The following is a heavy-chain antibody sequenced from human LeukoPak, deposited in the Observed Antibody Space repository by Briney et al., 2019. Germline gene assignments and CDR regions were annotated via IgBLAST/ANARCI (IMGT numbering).Heavy chain of an antibody. J-gene: IGHJ4*02. D-gene: IGHD2-2*01. Sequence: VASVKVSCKASGYTFTSYDINWVRQATGQGLEWMGWMNPNSGNTGYAQKFQGRVTMTEDTSTDTAYMELSSLRSEDTAVYYCATLGVLSSNDYWGQGTLVTVSS. V-gene: IGHV1-8*01. CDR1: GYTFTSYD. CDR2: MNPNSGNT. CDR3: ATLGVLSSNDY.